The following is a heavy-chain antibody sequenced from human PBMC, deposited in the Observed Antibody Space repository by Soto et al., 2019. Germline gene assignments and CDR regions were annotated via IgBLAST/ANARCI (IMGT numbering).Heavy chain of an antibody. CDR2: IGTTGDP. Sequence: PGGSLRLSCAASGFTVSNYDVHWFRQTTGKGLEWVSAIGTTGDPYYPGSVKGRFTISRDNAKNSLYLQMNSLTVEDTGVYFCGRGSSGWYSEVDFWGQGTLVTVSS. J-gene: IGHJ4*02. CDR3: GRGSSGWYSEVDF. V-gene: IGHV3-13*05. D-gene: IGHD6-19*01. CDR1: GFTVSNYD.